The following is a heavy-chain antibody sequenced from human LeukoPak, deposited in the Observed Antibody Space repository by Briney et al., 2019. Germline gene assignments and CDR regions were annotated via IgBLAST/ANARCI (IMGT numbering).Heavy chain of an antibody. D-gene: IGHD6-13*01. Sequence: GASVKVSCKASGYTFTGYYMHWVRQAPGQGLEWMGWINPNSGGTNYAQKFQGRVTMTRDTSISTAYMELSRLRSDDTAVYYCARDFPPYSSSWYPPYYYYGMDVWGQGTTVTVSS. J-gene: IGHJ6*02. CDR3: ARDFPPYSSSWYPPYYYYGMDV. V-gene: IGHV1-2*02. CDR1: GYTFTGYY. CDR2: INPNSGGT.